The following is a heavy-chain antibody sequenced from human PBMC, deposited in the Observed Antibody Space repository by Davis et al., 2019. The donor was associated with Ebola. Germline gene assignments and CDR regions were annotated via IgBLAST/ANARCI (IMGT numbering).Heavy chain of an antibody. V-gene: IGHV3-13*01. CDR1: GFTFRGYD. CDR3: ARAGFGSTWFDC. J-gene: IGHJ5*01. D-gene: IGHD6-13*01. Sequence: GESLKISCAASGFTFRGYDMHWVRQATGKGLEWVSAIGAAGDTYYPVSVKGRFTISRENAKNSLYLQMNSLRAEDTAVYYCARAGFGSTWFDCWGQGILATVSS. CDR2: IGAAGDT.